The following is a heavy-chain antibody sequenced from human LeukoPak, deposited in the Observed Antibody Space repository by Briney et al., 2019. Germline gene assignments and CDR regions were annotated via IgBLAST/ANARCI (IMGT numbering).Heavy chain of an antibody. CDR3: ARDLEHLITPGPWFDP. CDR1: GGSISSYY. CDR2: IYYSGST. V-gene: IGHV4-59*01. D-gene: IGHD2-15*01. J-gene: IGHJ5*02. Sequence: SETLSLTCTVSGGSISSYYWSWIRQPPGKGLEWIGYIYYSGSTNYNPSLKSRVTISVDTSKNQFSLKLSSVTAADTAVYYCARDLEHLITPGPWFDPWGQGTLVTVSS.